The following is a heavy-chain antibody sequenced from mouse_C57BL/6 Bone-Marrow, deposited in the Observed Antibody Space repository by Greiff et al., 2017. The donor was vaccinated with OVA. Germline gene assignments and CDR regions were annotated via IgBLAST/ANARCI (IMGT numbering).Heavy chain of an antibody. J-gene: IGHJ4*01. CDR3: ARSGRGYYAMDY. CDR2: IRNKANGYTT. V-gene: IGHV7-3*01. CDR1: GFTFTDYY. Sequence: EVQGVESGGGLVQPGGSLSLSCAASGFTFTDYYMSWVRQPPGKALEWLGFIRNKANGYTTEYSASVKGRFTISRDNSQSILYLQMNALRAEDSATYYCARSGRGYYAMDYWGQGTSVTVSS.